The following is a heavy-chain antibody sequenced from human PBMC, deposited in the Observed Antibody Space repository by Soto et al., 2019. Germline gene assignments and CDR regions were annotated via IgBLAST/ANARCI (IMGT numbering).Heavy chain of an antibody. CDR3: ARDSSSPRYYYYYYYMDV. V-gene: IGHV1-8*01. Sequence: ASVKVSCKASGYTFTSYDINWVRQATGQGLEWMGWMNPNSGNTGYAQRFQGRVTITTDNSTSTAYMELSSLRSEDTAVYYCARDSSSPRYYYYYYYMDVWGKGTTVTVSS. CDR1: GYTFTSYD. J-gene: IGHJ6*03. D-gene: IGHD6-13*01. CDR2: MNPNSGNT.